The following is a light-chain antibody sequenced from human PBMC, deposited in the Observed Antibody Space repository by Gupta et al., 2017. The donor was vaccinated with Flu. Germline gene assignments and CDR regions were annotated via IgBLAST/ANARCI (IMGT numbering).Light chain of an antibody. CDR3: QQYDSLLYT. CDR1: QDISTY. V-gene: IGKV1-33*01. Sequence: DIQMTQSPSSLSASVGDRVTITCQASQDISTYLNWYQQKPGQAPKLLIYEATNLEAGVPSRFSGSGSGTYFTFTISSLQPEDIATYHCQQYDSLLYTFGQGTKLEIK. CDR2: EAT. J-gene: IGKJ2*01.